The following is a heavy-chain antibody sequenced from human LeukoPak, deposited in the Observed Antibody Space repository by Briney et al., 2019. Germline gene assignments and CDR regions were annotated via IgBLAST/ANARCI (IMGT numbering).Heavy chain of an antibody. CDR1: GFTFSDYY. CDR2: ISSSGSTI. Sequence: KTGGSLRLSCAASGFTFSDYYMSWIRQAPGKGLEWVSYISSSGSTIYYADSVKGRFTISRDNSKKTLYLQMNSLRVEDTAVYYCVRASGSFDYWGQGTLVTVSS. V-gene: IGHV3-11*04. CDR3: VRASGSFDY. J-gene: IGHJ4*02. D-gene: IGHD3-10*01.